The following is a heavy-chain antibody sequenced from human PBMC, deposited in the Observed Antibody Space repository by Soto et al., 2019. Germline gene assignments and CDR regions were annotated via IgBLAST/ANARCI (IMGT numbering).Heavy chain of an antibody. CDR3: ARSRYCSGGSCYQSFDY. CDR1: GGSISSGGYS. V-gene: IGHV4-30-2*01. CDR2: IYHSGST. D-gene: IGHD2-15*01. J-gene: IGHJ4*02. Sequence: QLQLQESGSGLVKPSQTLSLTCAVSGGSISSGGYSWSWIRQPPGKGLEWIGYIYHSGSTYYNPSLKRRVTISVDRSKNQFSLKLSSVTAADTAVYYCARSRYCSGGSCYQSFDYWGQGTLVTVSS.